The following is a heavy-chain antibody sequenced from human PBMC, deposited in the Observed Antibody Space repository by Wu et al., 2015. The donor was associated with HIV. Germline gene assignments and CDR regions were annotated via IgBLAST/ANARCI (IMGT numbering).Heavy chain of an antibody. CDR2: IGGNRGES. V-gene: IGHV1-2*02. D-gene: IGHD3-10*01. J-gene: IGHJ4*02. CDR3: ARLSLRRFGELFSGADY. CDR1: GYSFTASY. Sequence: QVQLMQSGAEVKKPGASMRVSCQASGYSFTASYVHWVRQAPGKGFEWMGWIGGNRGESHSAQRFRDRFTMTRETSTSTAYMELTSLTSDDTAVYYCARLSLRRFGELFSGADYWGQGTLVTVSS.